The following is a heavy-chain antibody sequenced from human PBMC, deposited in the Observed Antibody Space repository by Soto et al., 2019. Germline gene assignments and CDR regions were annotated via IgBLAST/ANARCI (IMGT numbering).Heavy chain of an antibody. J-gene: IGHJ5*01. CDR1: GGSFRGYY. CDR2: INHSGST. Sequence: QVQLQQWGAGLLKPAETLSLTCAVYGGSFRGYYWSWIRQPPGKGLEWIGEINHSGSTNYNPSLKSRVTISVDTSKNQFSLRQSSVTAADTAVYYCARGTAYSSGWSHSWGQGTLVTVAS. CDR3: ARGTAYSSGWSHS. V-gene: IGHV4-34*01. D-gene: IGHD6-19*01.